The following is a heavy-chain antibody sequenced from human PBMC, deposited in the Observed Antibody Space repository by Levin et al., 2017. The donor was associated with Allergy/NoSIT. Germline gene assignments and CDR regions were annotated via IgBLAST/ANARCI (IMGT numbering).Heavy chain of an antibody. J-gene: IGHJ4*02. Sequence: SCAASGFTFSSYWMSWVRQAPGKGLEWVANIKQDGSEKYYVDSVKGRFTVSRDNAKNSLYLQMNSLRAEDTAVYYCARAHWLDPLDYWGQGTLVTVSS. CDR3: ARAHWLDPLDY. CDR1: GFTFSSYW. V-gene: IGHV3-7*01. CDR2: IKQDGSEK. D-gene: IGHD6-19*01.